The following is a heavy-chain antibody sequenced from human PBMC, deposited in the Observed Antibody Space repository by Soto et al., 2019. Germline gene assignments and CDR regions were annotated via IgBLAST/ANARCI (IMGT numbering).Heavy chain of an antibody. J-gene: IGHJ4*02. Sequence: EVQLVESGGGLVKPGGSLRLSCAASGFTFSSYSMNWVRQAPGKGLEWVSSISSSSSYIYYADSVKGRFTISRDNAKNSLYLQMNSLRAEDTAVYYCVRGGGYSYGYLDYWGQGTLVTVSS. CDR3: VRGGGYSYGYLDY. D-gene: IGHD5-18*01. CDR1: GFTFSSYS. CDR2: ISSSSSYI. V-gene: IGHV3-21*01.